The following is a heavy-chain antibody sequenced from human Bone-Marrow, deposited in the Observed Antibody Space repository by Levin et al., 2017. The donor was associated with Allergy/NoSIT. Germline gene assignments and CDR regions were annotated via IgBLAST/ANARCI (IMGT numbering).Heavy chain of an antibody. CDR1: GFTFSSYG. V-gene: IGHV3-30*18. CDR2: ISYDGSNK. D-gene: IGHD2-15*01. CDR3: AKSFHVIAGGFDY. Sequence: GGSLRLSCAASGFTFSSYGMHWVRQAPGKGLEWVAVISYDGSNKYYADSVKGRFTISRDNSKNTLYLQMNSLRAEDTAVYYCAKSFHVIAGGFDYWGQGTLVTVSS. J-gene: IGHJ4*02.